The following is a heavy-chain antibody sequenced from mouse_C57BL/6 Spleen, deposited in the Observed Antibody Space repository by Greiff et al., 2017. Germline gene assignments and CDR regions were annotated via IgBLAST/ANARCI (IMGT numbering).Heavy chain of an antibody. J-gene: IGHJ2*01. CDR2: FHPYNDDS. V-gene: IGHV1-47*01. Sequence: QVQLQQSGAELVQPGASVKMSCTASGYTFTTYPIEWMKQNHGKSLEWIGNFHPYNDDSTYNENFTGKATLTIEKSSSTIDFELIRVTSDDSAVYYCARSSGYGSSFDYWGQGTTLTVSS. D-gene: IGHD1-1*01. CDR3: ARSSGYGSSFDY. CDR1: GYTFTTYP.